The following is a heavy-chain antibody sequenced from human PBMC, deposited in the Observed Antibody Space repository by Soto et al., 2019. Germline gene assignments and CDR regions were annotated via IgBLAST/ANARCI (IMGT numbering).Heavy chain of an antibody. CDR3: ARDMGWFDP. CDR1: GFTFSSYA. J-gene: IGHJ5*02. CDR2: ISYDGSNK. V-gene: IGHV3-30-3*01. D-gene: IGHD3-10*01. Sequence: QVQLVESGGGVVQPGRSLRLSCAASGFTFSSYAMHWVRQAPGKGLEWVAVISYDGSNKYYADSVKGRFTISRDNSKNTLYLQMNSLRAEDTAVYYCARDMGWFDPWGKGTLVTVSS.